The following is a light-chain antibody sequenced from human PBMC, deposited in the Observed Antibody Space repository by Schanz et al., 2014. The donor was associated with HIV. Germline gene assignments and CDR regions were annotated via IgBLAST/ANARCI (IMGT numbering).Light chain of an antibody. J-gene: IGLJ3*02. Sequence: QSALTQPPSASGSPGQSVTISCTGTSSDVGGYNHVSWYQQHPGKAPKLMIYEVIKRPSGVPDRFFGSRSGTSASLAISGLQSEDEADFYCATWDDSLNGWVFGGGTKLTVL. CDR1: SSDVGGYNH. CDR3: ATWDDSLNGWV. V-gene: IGLV2-8*01. CDR2: EVI.